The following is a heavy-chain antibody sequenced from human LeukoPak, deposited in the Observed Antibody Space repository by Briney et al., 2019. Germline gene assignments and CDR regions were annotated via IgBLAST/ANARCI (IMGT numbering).Heavy chain of an antibody. CDR1: GYTFTSYD. D-gene: IGHD4-23*01. Sequence: VASVKVSCKASGYTFTSYDIIWVRQAPGQGLEWMGWISAYNGNTNYAQKLQGRVTMTTDSSTSTVYMELRSLRSDDTAVYYCARSTVVTRYGAYWGQGTLVTVSS. J-gene: IGHJ4*02. CDR3: ARSTVVTRYGAY. V-gene: IGHV1-18*01. CDR2: ISAYNGNT.